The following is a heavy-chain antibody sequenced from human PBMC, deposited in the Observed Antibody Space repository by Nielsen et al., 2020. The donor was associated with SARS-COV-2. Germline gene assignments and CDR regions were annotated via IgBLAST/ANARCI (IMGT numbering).Heavy chain of an antibody. V-gene: IGHV1-69*13. Sequence: SVKVSCKASGGTFSSYAISWVRQAPGQGLEWMGGIIPIFGTANYAQKFQGRVTITADESTSTAYMELSSLRSEDTAVYYCARDYRFGFWGGYHGMDVWGQGTTVTVSS. CDR1: GGTFSSYA. CDR3: ARDYRFGFWGGYHGMDV. D-gene: IGHD3-3*01. CDR2: IIPIFGTA. J-gene: IGHJ6*02.